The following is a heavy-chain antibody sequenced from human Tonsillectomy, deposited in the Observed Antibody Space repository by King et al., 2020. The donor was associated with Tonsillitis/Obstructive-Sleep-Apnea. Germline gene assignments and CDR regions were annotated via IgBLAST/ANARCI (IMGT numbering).Heavy chain of an antibody. CDR1: GGSISSYY. CDR3: AGTGAIGNWFDP. J-gene: IGHJ5*02. V-gene: IGHV4-59*08. D-gene: IGHD2-2*02. Sequence: QLQESGPGLVKPSETLSLTCTVSGGSISSYYWSWIRPPPGKGLEWLGYIYYSGSTNYNPSLKSRVTISIDTSKNQFSLKLTSVTAADTAVYYCAGTGAIGNWFDPWGQGTLVTVSS. CDR2: IYYSGST.